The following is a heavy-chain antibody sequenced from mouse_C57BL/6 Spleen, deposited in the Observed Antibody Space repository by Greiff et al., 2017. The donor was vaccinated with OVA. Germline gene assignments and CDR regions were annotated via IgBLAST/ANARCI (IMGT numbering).Heavy chain of an antibody. CDR3: ARGPYYGSSPFDY. J-gene: IGHJ2*01. D-gene: IGHD1-1*01. V-gene: IGHV1-50*01. CDR1: GYTFTSYW. Sequence: VQLQQPGAELVKPGASVKLSCKASGYTFTSYWMQWVKQRPGQGLEWIGEIDPSDSYTNYNQKFKGKATLTVDTSSSTAYMQLSSLTSEDSAVYYCARGPYYGSSPFDYWGQGTTLTVSS. CDR2: IDPSDSYT.